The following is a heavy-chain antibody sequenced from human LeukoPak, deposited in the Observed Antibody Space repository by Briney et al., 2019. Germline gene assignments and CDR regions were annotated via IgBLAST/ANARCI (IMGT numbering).Heavy chain of an antibody. Sequence: SETLSLTCTVSGGSISSYYWSWIRQPPGKGLEWLGYIYYSGSTNYNPSLKSRVAISVDTSKNQFSLKLSSVTAADTAVYYCARVTDSSGSFDPWGQGTLVTVSS. CDR2: IYYSGST. CDR1: GGSISSYY. D-gene: IGHD3-22*01. V-gene: IGHV4-59*01. J-gene: IGHJ5*02. CDR3: ARVTDSSGSFDP.